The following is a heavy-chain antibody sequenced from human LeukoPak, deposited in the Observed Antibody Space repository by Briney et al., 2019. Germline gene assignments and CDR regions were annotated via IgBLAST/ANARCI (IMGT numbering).Heavy chain of an antibody. Sequence: ASVKVSCKASGYTFTGYYMHWVRQAPGQGLEWMGWINPNSGGTNYAQKFQGRVTMTRDTSISTAYMELSRLRSDDTAVYYCARGDTMVRGVIHWFDPWGQGTLVTVFS. CDR1: GYTFTGYY. V-gene: IGHV1-2*02. D-gene: IGHD3-10*01. CDR2: INPNSGGT. J-gene: IGHJ5*02. CDR3: ARGDTMVRGVIHWFDP.